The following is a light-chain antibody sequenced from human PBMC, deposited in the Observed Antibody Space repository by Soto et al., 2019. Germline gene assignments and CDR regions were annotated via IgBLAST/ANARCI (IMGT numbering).Light chain of an antibody. CDR2: DAS. CDR3: QQYNNWPLT. CDR1: QSVSIY. J-gene: IGKJ4*01. V-gene: IGKV3D-15*01. Sequence: EIVLTQSPVTLSLSPGERATLSCRASQSVSIYLAWYQQKPGQAPRLLIYDASTRATGIPARFSGSGSGTEFTLTISSLLSEDFAVYSCQQYNNWPLTFGGGTKVEMK.